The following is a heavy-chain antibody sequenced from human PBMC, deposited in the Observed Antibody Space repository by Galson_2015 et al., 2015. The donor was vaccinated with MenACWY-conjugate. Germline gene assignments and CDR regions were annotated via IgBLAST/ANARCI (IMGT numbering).Heavy chain of an antibody. Sequence: SVKVSCKASGYTFTSYGIGWVRQAPGQGLEWMGRISAYNGNTKYAQKLQGRVTMTTDTSKNTAYMELRSLRADDTAVYYCARGRLKLHGLFDPWGQGTLVTVSS. D-gene: IGHD4-23*01. V-gene: IGHV1-18*01. CDR2: ISAYNGNT. J-gene: IGHJ5*02. CDR1: GYTFTSYG. CDR3: ARGRLKLHGLFDP.